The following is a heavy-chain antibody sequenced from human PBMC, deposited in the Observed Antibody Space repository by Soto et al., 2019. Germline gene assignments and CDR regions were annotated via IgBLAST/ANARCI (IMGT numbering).Heavy chain of an antibody. CDR2: IDWDDDK. CDR1: GFSLSTTGMR. V-gene: IGHV2-70*04. CDR3: SRSPGGLTVATYYFDY. Sequence: CGPTRVNPTPTLPLTCPFSGFSLSTTGMRVSWMSHHPGKALEWLARIDWDDDKFYSPSLKTRLTISKDTSKNQVVLTMTNMDPMDTATYYCSRSPGGLTVATYYFDYWGQGIMVTVSS. D-gene: IGHD4-17*01. J-gene: IGHJ4*02.